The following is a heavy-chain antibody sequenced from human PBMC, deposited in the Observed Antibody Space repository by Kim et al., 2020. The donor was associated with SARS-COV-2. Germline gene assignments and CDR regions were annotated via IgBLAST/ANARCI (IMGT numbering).Heavy chain of an antibody. CDR2: ISQSGTSI. V-gene: IGHV3-48*02. CDR3: TRPYSTNDWLNFAS. D-gene: IGHD3-3*01. J-gene: IGHJ4*02. Sequence: GGSLRLSCTASGFIFNSYPMNWVRQAPGKGLEWLSYISQSGTSIGYADSVEGRFTVSRDNGKNSLYLQMKNLRDEDTAVYYCTRPYSTNDWLNFASWGQGSLVTVSS. CDR1: GFIFNSYP.